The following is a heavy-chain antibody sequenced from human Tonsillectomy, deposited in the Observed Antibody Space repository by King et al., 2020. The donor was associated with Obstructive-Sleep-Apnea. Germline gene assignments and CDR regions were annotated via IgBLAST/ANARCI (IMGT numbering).Heavy chain of an antibody. V-gene: IGHV3-21*01. CDR2: ISSSSIYI. D-gene: IGHD3-10*01. CDR1: AFTFSKYT. CDR3: ASDFLLPVITMVRGVTTGAFDY. J-gene: IGHJ4*02. Sequence: VQLVESGGGLVKPGGSLRLSCAASAFTFSKYTKNWVRQAPGKGLGWVSSISSSSIYIYCADSVKGRFTLSRDNAKNSLYLQMSRLGAEDTAVYYCASDFLLPVITMVRGVTTGAFDYWGQGTLVTVSS.